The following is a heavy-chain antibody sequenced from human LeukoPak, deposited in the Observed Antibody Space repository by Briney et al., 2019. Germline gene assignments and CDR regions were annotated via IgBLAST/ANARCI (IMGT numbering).Heavy chain of an antibody. D-gene: IGHD4-17*01. CDR2: IYHSGST. CDR1: GGSISSGGFS. J-gene: IGHJ4*02. CDR3: ARGGSYGDYVFDY. Sequence: PSQTLSLTCAVSGGSISSGGFSWSWIRQPPGKGPEGIGYIYHSGSTYYNPSLKSRVTISVDRSKNQFSLKLSSVTAADTAVYYCARGGSYGDYVFDYWGQGTLVTVSS. V-gene: IGHV4-30-2*01.